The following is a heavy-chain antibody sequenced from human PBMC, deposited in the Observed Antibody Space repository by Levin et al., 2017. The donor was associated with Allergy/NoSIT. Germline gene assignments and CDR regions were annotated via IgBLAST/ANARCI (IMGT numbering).Heavy chain of an antibody. J-gene: IGHJ1*01. CDR1: GGTFSSYA. CDR2: IIPIFGTA. D-gene: IGHD1-26*01. Sequence: SVKVSCKASGGTFSSYAISWVRQAPGQGLEWMGGIIPIFGTANYAQKFQGRVTITADESTSTAYMELSSLRSEDTAVYYCARAGVIGAGATPAEYFQHWGQGTLVTVSS. V-gene: IGHV1-69*13. CDR3: ARAGVIGAGATPAEYFQH.